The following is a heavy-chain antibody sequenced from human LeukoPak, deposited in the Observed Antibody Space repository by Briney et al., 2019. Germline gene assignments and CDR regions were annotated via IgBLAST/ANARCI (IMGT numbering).Heavy chain of an antibody. V-gene: IGHV4-30-4*02. D-gene: IGHD6-19*01. CDR2: IYYSGST. Sequence: PSETLSLTCTVSGGSISSGDYFWSWIRQPPGKGLEWIGYIYYSGSTYYNPSLKSRITISLDTSKNQFSLKLSSVTAADTAVYYCARGRYSSGWYDWGQGTLVTVSS. CDR3: ARGRYSSGWYD. CDR1: GGSISSGDYF. J-gene: IGHJ4*02.